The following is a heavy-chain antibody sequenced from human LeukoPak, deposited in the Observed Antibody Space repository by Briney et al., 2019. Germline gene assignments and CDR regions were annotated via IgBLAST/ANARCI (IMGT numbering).Heavy chain of an antibody. D-gene: IGHD1-26*01. CDR1: GITFRNYG. V-gene: IGHV3-30*02. J-gene: IGHJ4*02. CDR3: AKVYSSGSYWFDY. CDR2: IWYDGSNK. Sequence: PGGSLRLSCAASGITFRNYGMHWVRQAPGKGLEWVAVIWYDGSNKDYADSVKGRFTVSRDNSRNTLFLQMNSLRAEDTAVYYCAKVYSSGSYWFDYWGQGTLVTVSS.